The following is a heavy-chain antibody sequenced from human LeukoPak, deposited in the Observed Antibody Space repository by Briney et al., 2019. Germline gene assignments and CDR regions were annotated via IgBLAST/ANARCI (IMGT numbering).Heavy chain of an antibody. CDR2: INPNSGNT. CDR3: ARDLWYGSGSLGY. D-gene: IGHD3-10*01. J-gene: IGHJ4*02. V-gene: IGHV1-2*02. Sequence: GASVKVSCKASGYTFTGYYMHWVRQAPGQGLEWMGRINPNSGNTNFAQKFQGRVTMTRDTAISTAYMGLSRLKSDDTAVYYCARDLWYGSGSLGYWGQGTLVTVSS. CDR1: GYTFTGYY.